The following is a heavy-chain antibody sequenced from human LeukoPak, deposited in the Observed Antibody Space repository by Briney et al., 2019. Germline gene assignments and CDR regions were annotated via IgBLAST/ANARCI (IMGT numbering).Heavy chain of an antibody. CDR1: GGSISSGSYY. V-gene: IGHV4-61*02. Sequence: PSQTLSLTCTVSGGSISSGSYYWSWIRQPAGKGLEWIGRIYTSGSTNYNPSLKSRVTISVDTSKNQFSLKLSSVTAADTAVYYCARDLVHRGQGTLVTVSS. CDR3: ARDLVH. D-gene: IGHD3-16*01. CDR2: IYTSGST. J-gene: IGHJ4*02.